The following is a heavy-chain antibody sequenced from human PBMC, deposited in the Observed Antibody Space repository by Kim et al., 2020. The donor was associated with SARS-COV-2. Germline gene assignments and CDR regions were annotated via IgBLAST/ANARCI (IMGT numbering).Heavy chain of an antibody. CDR2: ISGSGGST. Sequence: GGSLRLSCAASGFTFSSYAMSWVRQAPGKGLEWVSAISGSGGSTFYADSVKGRFTISRDNSKNTLYLQMNSLRAEDTAVYYCAKGGYDFWSGYWSLFDYWGQGTLVTVSS. V-gene: IGHV3-23*01. D-gene: IGHD3-3*01. J-gene: IGHJ4*02. CDR3: AKGGYDFWSGYWSLFDY. CDR1: GFTFSSYA.